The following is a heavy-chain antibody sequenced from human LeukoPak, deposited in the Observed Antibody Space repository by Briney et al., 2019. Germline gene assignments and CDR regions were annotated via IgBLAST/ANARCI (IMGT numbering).Heavy chain of an antibody. V-gene: IGHV3-48*02. Sequence: GGSLRLSCAAFGFTFSRDNMNWVRQAPGKGLEWVSYISSGSIIYYADSVKGRFTISRDNAKNSLYLQMHSLRDEDTAVYYCARGMYYYGSGGFDYWGQGTLVTVSS. CDR2: ISSGSII. CDR1: GFTFSRDN. J-gene: IGHJ4*02. CDR3: ARGMYYYGSGGFDY. D-gene: IGHD3-10*01.